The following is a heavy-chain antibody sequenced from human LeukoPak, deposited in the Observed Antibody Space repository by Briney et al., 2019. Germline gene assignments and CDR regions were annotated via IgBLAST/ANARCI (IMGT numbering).Heavy chain of an antibody. CDR3: ARVLTYYDILTGYFGVADWFDP. CDR2: ISAYNGNT. D-gene: IGHD3-9*01. J-gene: IGHJ5*02. Sequence: ASVKVSCKASGYTFTSYGISWVRQAPGQGLEWMGWISAYNGNTNYAQKLQGRVTMTTDTSTSTAYMEPRSLRSDDTAVYYCARVLTYYDILTGYFGVADWFDPWGQGTLVTVSS. CDR1: GYTFTSYG. V-gene: IGHV1-18*01.